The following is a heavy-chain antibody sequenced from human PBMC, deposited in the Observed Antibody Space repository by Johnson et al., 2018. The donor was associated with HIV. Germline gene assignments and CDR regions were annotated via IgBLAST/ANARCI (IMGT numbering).Heavy chain of an antibody. V-gene: IGHV3-30*04. CDR1: GFTFSSYA. D-gene: IGHD5-18*01. CDR2: ISYDGSNK. Sequence: QVQLVESGGGVVRPGGSLRLSCAASGFTFSSYAMHWVRQAPGKGLEWVAVISYDGSNKYYADSVKGRFTISRDNAKNSLYLQMNSLRAEDTALYYCAREVGIQLWSSDAFDIWGQGTMVTVSS. J-gene: IGHJ3*02. CDR3: AREVGIQLWSSDAFDI.